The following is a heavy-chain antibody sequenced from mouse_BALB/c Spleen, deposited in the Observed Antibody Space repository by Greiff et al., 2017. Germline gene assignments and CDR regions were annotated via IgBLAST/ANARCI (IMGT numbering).Heavy chain of an antibody. CDR1: GFTFTDYY. Sequence: EVKLMESGGGLVQPGGSLRLSCATSGFTFTDYYMSWVRQPPGKALEWLGFIRNKANGYTTEYSASVKGRFTISRDNSQSILYLQMNTLRAEDSATYYCARDGIPPITTAVFDYWGQGTTLTVSS. CDR2: IRNKANGYTT. V-gene: IGHV7-3*02. CDR3: ARDGIPPITTAVFDY. J-gene: IGHJ2*01. D-gene: IGHD1-1*01.